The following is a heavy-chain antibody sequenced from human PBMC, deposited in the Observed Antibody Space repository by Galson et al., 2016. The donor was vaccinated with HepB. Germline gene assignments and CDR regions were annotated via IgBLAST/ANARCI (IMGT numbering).Heavy chain of an antibody. D-gene: IGHD4-11*01. CDR2: ISGSGGST. Sequence: SLRLSCAVSGFTFSNYAMSWVRQAPGTGLEWVSGISGSGGSTYYGDSGKGRFTISRDNSKNTLYLEMNSLRAEDTAVYYCAKNRGSDYKNYYMNVWGKGTTVIVSS. J-gene: IGHJ6*03. CDR3: AKNRGSDYKNYYMNV. CDR1: GFTFSNYA. V-gene: IGHV3-23*01.